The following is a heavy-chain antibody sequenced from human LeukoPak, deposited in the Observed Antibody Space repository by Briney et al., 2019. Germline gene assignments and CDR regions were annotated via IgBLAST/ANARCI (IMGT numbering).Heavy chain of an antibody. D-gene: IGHD3-10*01. CDR2: IYYSGST. V-gene: IGHV4-39*07. CDR1: GGSISSSSYY. Sequence: SETLSLTCTVSGGSISSSSYYWGWIRQPPGKGLEWIGSIYYSGSTYYNPSLKSRVTISVDTSKNQFSLKLTSVTAADTAVYYCVREFETRLWFGEVSNFYWHFDLWGRGTLVTVLS. CDR3: VREFETRLWFGEVSNFYWHFDL. J-gene: IGHJ2*01.